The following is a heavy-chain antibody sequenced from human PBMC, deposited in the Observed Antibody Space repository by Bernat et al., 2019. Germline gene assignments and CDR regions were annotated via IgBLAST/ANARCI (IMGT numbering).Heavy chain of an antibody. D-gene: IGHD6-13*01. J-gene: IGHJ6*02. CDR1: GYTFTSYA. Sequence: QVQLVQSGAEVKKPGASVKVSCKASGYTFTSYAMHWVRQAPGQRLEWMGWINAGNGNTKYSQKFQGRVTITRDTSASTAYMELSSLRSEDTAVYYCARDLQQLVPYYYYGTDVWGQGTTVTVSS. CDR2: INAGNGNT. V-gene: IGHV1-3*01. CDR3: ARDLQQLVPYYYYGTDV.